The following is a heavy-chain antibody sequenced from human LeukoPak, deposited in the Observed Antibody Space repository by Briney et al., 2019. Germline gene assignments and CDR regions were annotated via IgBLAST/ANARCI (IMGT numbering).Heavy chain of an antibody. V-gene: IGHV4-31*03. CDR1: GGSISSGGYY. J-gene: IGHJ4*02. Sequence: SETLSLTCTVSGGSISSGGYYWSWIRQHPGKGLEWIGYIYYSGSTYYNPSLKSRVTISVDTSKYQFSLKLSSVTAADTAVYYCARNKQKPYYFDYWGQGTLVTVSS. D-gene: IGHD1/OR15-1a*01. CDR2: IYYSGST. CDR3: ARNKQKPYYFDY.